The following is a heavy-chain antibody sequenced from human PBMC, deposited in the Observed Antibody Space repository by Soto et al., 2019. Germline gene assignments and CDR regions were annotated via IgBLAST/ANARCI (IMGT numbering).Heavy chain of an antibody. CDR3: ARGAPRYYFDY. Sequence: SETLSLTCTVSGGSLSSGGYYWSWIRQHPGKGLEWIGYIYYSGNTYYNPSLKSRVTISVDTSKNQFSLELTSVTAADTAVYYCARGAPRYYFDYWGQGTLVTVSS. V-gene: IGHV4-31*02. J-gene: IGHJ4*02. CDR2: IYYSGNT. CDR1: GGSLSSGGYY.